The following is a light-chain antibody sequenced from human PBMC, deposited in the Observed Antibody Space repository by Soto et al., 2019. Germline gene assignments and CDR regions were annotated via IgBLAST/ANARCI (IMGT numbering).Light chain of an antibody. J-gene: IGLJ1*01. CDR2: EVN. CDR3: SSYTSSSTLYV. V-gene: IGLV2-14*01. CDR1: SSDVGGYTY. Sequence: QSVLTPPSSLSGSARQSITISCTGASSDVGGYTYVSWYQQHPGKAPKLIIYEVNNRPSGVSHRFSGSKSGNTASLTISGLQAEDEADYYCSSYTSSSTLYVFGTGTKVTVL.